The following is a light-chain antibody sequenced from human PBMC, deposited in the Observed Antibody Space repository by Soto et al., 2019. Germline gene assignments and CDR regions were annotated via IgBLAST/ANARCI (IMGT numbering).Light chain of an antibody. J-gene: IGKJ2*01. CDR1: QSVLYSSNNKNY. CDR3: QQYDSTPRT. CDR2: WAC. Sequence: DIVMTQSPDSLAVSLGETATINCKSIQSVLYSSNNKNYLAGYQQKPVQPPKLLIYWACTRESGVPDRFSGSGSGTDFAIAISSLQAEDGAVYYCQQYDSTPRTFGQGTKLEIK. V-gene: IGKV4-1*01.